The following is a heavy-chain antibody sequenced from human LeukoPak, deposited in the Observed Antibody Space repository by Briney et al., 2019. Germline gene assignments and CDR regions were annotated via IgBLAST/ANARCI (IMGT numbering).Heavy chain of an antibody. Sequence: GSLRLSCAASGFTFSSYSMNWVRQAPGKGLEWVSSISSSSSYIYYADSVKGRFTISRDNAKNSLYLQMNSLRAEDTAVYYCASDQFDIVVVPAARNDYWGQGTLVTVSS. J-gene: IGHJ4*02. CDR2: ISSSSSYI. CDR3: ASDQFDIVVVPAARNDY. CDR1: GFTFSSYS. D-gene: IGHD2-2*01. V-gene: IGHV3-21*01.